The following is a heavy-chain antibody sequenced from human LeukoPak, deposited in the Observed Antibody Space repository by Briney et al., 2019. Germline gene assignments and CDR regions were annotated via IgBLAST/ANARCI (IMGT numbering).Heavy chain of an antibody. V-gene: IGHV4-30-2*01. CDR3: ARGWELDPFDY. J-gene: IGHJ4*02. D-gene: IGHD4-23*01. Sequence: SETLSLTCAVSGGSISSGGYSWSWIRQPPGKGLEWIGYIYHSGSTYYNPSLKSRVSISVDKSRNQFSLKLSSLTAADTAVYYCARGWELDPFDYWGQGTLVTVSS. CDR2: IYHSGST. CDR1: GGSISSGGYS.